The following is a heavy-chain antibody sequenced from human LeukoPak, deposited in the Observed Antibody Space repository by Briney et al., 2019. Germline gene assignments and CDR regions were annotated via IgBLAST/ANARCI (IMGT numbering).Heavy chain of an antibody. CDR2: ISASGDII. CDR3: GIPVTKNDYHYGMDV. CDR1: GFSFRSYS. V-gene: IGHV3-48*04. Sequence: GGSLRLSCEASGFSFRSYSMNWVRHTPGKGLQWVAHISASGDIIEYADFVKGRFTISRDNARKSLSLEMSSLGAEDTAVYYCGIPVTKNDYHYGMDVWGQGTTVIVSS. J-gene: IGHJ6*02. D-gene: IGHD4-17*01.